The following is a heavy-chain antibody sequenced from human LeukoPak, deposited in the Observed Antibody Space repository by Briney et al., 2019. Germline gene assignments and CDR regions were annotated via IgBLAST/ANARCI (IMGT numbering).Heavy chain of an antibody. CDR2: IYYSGST. CDR1: GGSISSYY. J-gene: IGHJ5*02. CDR3: ARAGAVAATPGANWFDP. V-gene: IGHV4-59*01. D-gene: IGHD2-15*01. Sequence: SETLSLTCTVSGGSISSYYRSWIRQPPGKGLEWIGYIYYSGSTNYNPSLKSRVTISVDTSKNQFSLKLSSVTAADTAVYYCARAGAVAATPGANWFDPWGQGTLVTVSS.